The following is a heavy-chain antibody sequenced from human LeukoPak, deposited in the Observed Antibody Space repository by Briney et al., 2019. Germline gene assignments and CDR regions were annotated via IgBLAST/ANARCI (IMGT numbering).Heavy chain of an antibody. J-gene: IGHJ4*02. Sequence: PAASVKVSCKASGYTFTSYYMHWVRQAPGQGLEWMGIINPSGGSTTYAQKLQGRVTMTRDTSTSTVYMELSSLRSEDTAVYYCARAYYHDSSDYYFPLDYWGQGTLVTVSS. CDR3: ARAYYHDSSDYYFPLDY. D-gene: IGHD3-22*01. V-gene: IGHV1-46*01. CDR1: GYTFTSYY. CDR2: INPSGGST.